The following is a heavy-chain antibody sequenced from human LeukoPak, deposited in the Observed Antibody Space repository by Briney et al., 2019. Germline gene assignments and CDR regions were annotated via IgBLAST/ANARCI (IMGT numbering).Heavy chain of an antibody. CDR2: IYYSGST. CDR1: GGSISSDSYY. V-gene: IGHV4-61*10. D-gene: IGHD3-16*01. Sequence: SQTLSLTCTVSGGSISSDSYYWSWIRQPAGKGLEWIGYIYYSGSTNYNPSLKSRVTISVDTSKNQFSLKLSSVTAADTAVYYCARAPLTYYDYVWGSYKSSYYYMDVWGKGTTVTVSS. CDR3: ARAPLTYYDYVWGSYKSSYYYMDV. J-gene: IGHJ6*03.